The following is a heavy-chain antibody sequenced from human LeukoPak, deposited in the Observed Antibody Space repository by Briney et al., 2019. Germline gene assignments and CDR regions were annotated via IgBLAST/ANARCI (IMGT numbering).Heavy chain of an antibody. CDR3: ARERSDIVVVPAFYMDV. CDR1: GFTFSNYW. Sequence: GGSLRLSCAASGFTFSNYWMTWVRQAPGKGLEWVANIKQDGSEKYFVDSVKGRFTISRDNAKNSLYLQMNSLRAEDTAVYYCARERSDIVVVPAFYMDVWGKGTTVTVSS. D-gene: IGHD2-2*01. J-gene: IGHJ6*03. V-gene: IGHV3-7*01. CDR2: IKQDGSEK.